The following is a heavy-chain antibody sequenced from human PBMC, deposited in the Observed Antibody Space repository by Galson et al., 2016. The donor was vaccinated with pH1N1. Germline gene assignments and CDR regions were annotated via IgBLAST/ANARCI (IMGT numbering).Heavy chain of an antibody. CDR2: ILPIVGIT. Sequence: SVKVSCKASGGTLSRHTISWVRQAPGQGLEWMGRILPIVGITNYAQKLQGRVTITADRFTSTVSMELSGLTSDDTAVYHCVRAAAPGYPYYYYVHMDVWARGTTVTVSS. V-gene: IGHV1-69*02. J-gene: IGHJ6*03. CDR3: VRAAAPGYPYYYYVHMDV. D-gene: IGHD1-1*01. CDR1: GGTLSRHT.